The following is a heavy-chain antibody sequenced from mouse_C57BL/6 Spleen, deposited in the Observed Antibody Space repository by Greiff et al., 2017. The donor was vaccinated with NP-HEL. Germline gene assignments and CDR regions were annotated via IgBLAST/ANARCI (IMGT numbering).Heavy chain of an antibody. CDR2: IDPSDSYT. CDR1: GYTFTSYW. D-gene: IGHD4-1*01. J-gene: IGHJ2*01. CDR3: ARSRWGDFDY. V-gene: IGHV1-50*01. Sequence: VQLQQPGAELVKPGASVKLSCKASGYTFTSYWMQWVKQRPGQGLEWIGEIDPSDSYTNYNQKFKGKATLTVDTSSSTAYMQLSSLTSEDSAVYYCARSRWGDFDYWGQGTTLTVSS.